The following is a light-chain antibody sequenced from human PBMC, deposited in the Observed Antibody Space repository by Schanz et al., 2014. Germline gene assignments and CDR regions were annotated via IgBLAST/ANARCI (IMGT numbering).Light chain of an antibody. CDR3: QYYDNSPRIT. CDR2: DAS. CDR1: QSVSTY. V-gene: IGKV3-11*01. Sequence: EIVLTQSPATLSLSPGERATLSCRASQSVSTYLAWYQQKPGQAPRLLIYDASIRATGIPARFSGSGSGTDFTLTITRLEPEDFAVYYCQYYDNSPRITFGQGTRLEIK. J-gene: IGKJ5*01.